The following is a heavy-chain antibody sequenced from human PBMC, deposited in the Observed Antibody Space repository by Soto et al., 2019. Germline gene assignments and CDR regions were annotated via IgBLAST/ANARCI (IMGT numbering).Heavy chain of an antibody. Sequence: QVQLVQSGAEVKKPGASVKVSCKASGYTFTSYGISWVRQAPGQGLEGMGWMSANNGNTNYAQKLRGRVTMTTDTSTSTAYMELRSLRSDDTAVYYCAREGWGDGSSTSCSDHYYYYGMDVWGQGTTVTVSS. J-gene: IGHJ6*02. CDR1: GYTFTSYG. CDR3: AREGWGDGSSTSCSDHYYYYGMDV. V-gene: IGHV1-18*01. CDR2: MSANNGNT. D-gene: IGHD2-2*01.